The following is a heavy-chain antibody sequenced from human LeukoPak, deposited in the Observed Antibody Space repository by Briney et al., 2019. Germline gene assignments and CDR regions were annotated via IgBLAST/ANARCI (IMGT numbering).Heavy chain of an antibody. V-gene: IGHV4-61*02. D-gene: IGHD3-22*01. J-gene: IGHJ6*02. CDR1: GGSISSGSYY. CDR3: ARDYYDSSGYYPFGYYGMDV. CDR2: IYTSGST. Sequence: PSETLSLTCTVSGGSISSGSYYWGWIRQPAGKGLEWIGRIYTSGSTNYNPSLKSRVTISVDTSKNQFSLKLSSVTAADTAVYYCARDYYDSSGYYPFGYYGMDVWGQGTTVTVSS.